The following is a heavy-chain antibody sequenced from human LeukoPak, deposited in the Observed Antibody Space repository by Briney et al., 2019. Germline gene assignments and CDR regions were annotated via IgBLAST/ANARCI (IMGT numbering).Heavy chain of an antibody. CDR2: IYSDGSNP. CDR3: VRDSGNWIGNYYFDY. D-gene: IGHD1-1*01. Sequence: QPGGSLRLSCAASGFTFRSYWMHWVRQAPGKGLVWVSRIYSDGSNPTYADSVKGRFTISRDNAENTLYLQMNSLRVEDTAVYYCVRDSGNWIGNYYFDYWGQGSLVTVSS. J-gene: IGHJ4*02. V-gene: IGHV3-74*03. CDR1: GFTFRSYW.